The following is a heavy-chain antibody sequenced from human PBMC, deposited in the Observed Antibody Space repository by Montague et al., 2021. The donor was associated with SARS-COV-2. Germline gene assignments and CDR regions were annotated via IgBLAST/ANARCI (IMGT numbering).Heavy chain of an antibody. CDR2: INTAGGT. J-gene: IGHJ4*02. D-gene: IGHD6-19*01. V-gene: IGHV3-13*04. Sequence: SRRLSCAASGFTFSSYDMHWVRQATGKGLECVSIINTAGGTYYPGSVKGRFTISRDNAKNSLYLQMNSLRAGDTAVYYCARGDRTGWQTDYWGQGTLVTVSS. CDR3: ARGDRTGWQTDY. CDR1: GFTFSSYD.